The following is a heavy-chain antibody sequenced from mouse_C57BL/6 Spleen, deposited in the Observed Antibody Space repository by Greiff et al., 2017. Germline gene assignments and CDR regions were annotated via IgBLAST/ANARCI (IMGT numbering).Heavy chain of an antibody. CDR1: GYAFSSYW. V-gene: IGHV1-80*01. CDR3: ARFPRLWYFDV. CDR2: IYPGDGDT. J-gene: IGHJ1*03. Sequence: QVQLQQSGAELVKPGASVKISCKASGYAFSSYWMTWVKQRPGTGLEWIGQIYPGDGDTNYNGKFKGKATLTADKSSSTAYMQLSSLTSEDSAVYFCARFPRLWYFDVWGTGTTVTVSS. D-gene: IGHD1-2*01.